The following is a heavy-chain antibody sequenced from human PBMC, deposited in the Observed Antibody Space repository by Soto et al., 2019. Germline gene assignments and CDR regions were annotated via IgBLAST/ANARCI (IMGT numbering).Heavy chain of an antibody. CDR2: ISSTTNYI. Sequence: GGSLRVSCAASGFTFTGYSMNWVRQAPGKGLEWVSSISSTTNYIYYGDSMKGRFTISRDNAKNSLYLEMNSLRAEDTAVYYCARESEDLTSNFDYWGQGTLVTVSS. J-gene: IGHJ4*02. CDR1: GFTFTGYS. V-gene: IGHV3-21*06. CDR3: ARESEDLTSNFDY.